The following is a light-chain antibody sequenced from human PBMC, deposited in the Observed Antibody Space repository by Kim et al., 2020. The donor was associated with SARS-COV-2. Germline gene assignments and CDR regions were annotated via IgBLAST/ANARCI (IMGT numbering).Light chain of an antibody. J-gene: IGLJ3*02. CDR1: KFGPKS. CDR2: YDR. CDR3: QVWDTDSNHWV. Sequence: ALGETDSLSRGEEKFGPKSVPWYLQKQGQAPLLVMIYDRERPPGIPERLSGCNSGNTAALTTSRVEEGDEDDYYCQVWDTDSNHWVFGGGTKLTVL. V-gene: IGLV3-21*04.